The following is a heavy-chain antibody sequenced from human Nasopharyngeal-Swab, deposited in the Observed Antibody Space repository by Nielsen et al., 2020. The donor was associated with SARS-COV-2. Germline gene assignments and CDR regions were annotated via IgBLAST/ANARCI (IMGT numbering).Heavy chain of an antibody. CDR1: GFTFSRYG. V-gene: IGHV3-30*18. D-gene: IGHD2-2*03. CDR3: AKMDIVVVPAANLDYYYYGMDV. CDR2: ISYDGSNK. Sequence: GESLKISCAASGFTFSRYGMHWVRQAPGKGLEWVAVISYDGSNKYYADSVKGRFTISRDNSKNTLYLQMNSLRAEDTAVYYCAKMDIVVVPAANLDYYYYGMDVWGQGTTVTVSS. J-gene: IGHJ6*02.